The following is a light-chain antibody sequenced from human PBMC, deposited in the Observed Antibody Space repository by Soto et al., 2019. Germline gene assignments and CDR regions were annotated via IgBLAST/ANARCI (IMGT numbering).Light chain of an antibody. CDR3: QQYNNWPPWT. Sequence: EIVMTQSPATLSVSPGERATLSCRASQSVSSNLAWYQQKPGQAPRLLIYGASTRATGIPARFSGSGSGAGFTPTISGLHSEDVAVYYCQQYNNWPPWTFGQGTKVEIK. CDR2: GAS. J-gene: IGKJ1*01. V-gene: IGKV3-15*01. CDR1: QSVSSN.